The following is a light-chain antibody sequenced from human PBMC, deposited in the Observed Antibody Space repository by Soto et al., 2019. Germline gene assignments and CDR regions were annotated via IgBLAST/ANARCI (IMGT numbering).Light chain of an antibody. CDR2: AVF. J-gene: IGKJ4*01. CDR1: QDISNF. Sequence: DIQFTQSPSFLFASVGDRVNLTFRASQDISNFLAWFQQKPGRAPKLLIYAVFTLQSGVPSRFSGSGSGAEFTLTISSLQPEDFATYYCQQVDTYPLTFGGGTKGDIK. V-gene: IGKV1-9*01. CDR3: QQVDTYPLT.